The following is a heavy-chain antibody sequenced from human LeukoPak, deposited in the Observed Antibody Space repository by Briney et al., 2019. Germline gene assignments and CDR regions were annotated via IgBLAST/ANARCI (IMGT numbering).Heavy chain of an antibody. Sequence: GGSLRLSCAASGFTFSSYNMNWVRQAPGKGLEWVSSISSSSSYIYYADSVKGRFTISRDNAKNSLYLQMNSLRAEDTAVYYCARDFYSSGCKGDWGQGTLVTVSS. J-gene: IGHJ4*02. D-gene: IGHD6-19*01. CDR1: GFTFSSYN. CDR2: ISSSSSYI. V-gene: IGHV3-21*01. CDR3: ARDFYSSGCKGD.